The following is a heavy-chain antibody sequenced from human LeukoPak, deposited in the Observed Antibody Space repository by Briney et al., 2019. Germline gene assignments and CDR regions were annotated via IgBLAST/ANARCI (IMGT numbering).Heavy chain of an antibody. CDR2: TYYRSKWYN. Sequence: SQTLSLTCAISGDSVSSNSAAWNWIRQSPSRGLEWLGRTYYRSKWYNDYAVSVKSRITINTHTSKNQFSLQLNSVTPEDTAVYYCARDAVGSGYYSGYFDYWGQGTLVTVSS. CDR3: ARDAVGSGYYSGYFDY. CDR1: GDSVSSNSAA. J-gene: IGHJ4*02. V-gene: IGHV6-1*01. D-gene: IGHD3-22*01.